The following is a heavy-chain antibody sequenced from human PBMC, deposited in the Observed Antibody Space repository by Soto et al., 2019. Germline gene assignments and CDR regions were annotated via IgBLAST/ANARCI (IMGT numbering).Heavy chain of an antibody. J-gene: IGHJ4*02. Sequence: QVQLVQSGAEVKKPGSSVKVSCKASGGTFSSYAISWVRQAPGQGLEWMGGMIPIFGTANYAQKFQGRVTITGDESTSTAYMELSRVRSEDTAVYYCASASYYYYSSGYWGGLGYWGQGTLVNVSS. D-gene: IGHD3-22*01. V-gene: IGHV1-69*01. CDR2: MIPIFGTA. CDR1: GGTFSSYA. CDR3: ASASYYYYSSGYWGGLGY.